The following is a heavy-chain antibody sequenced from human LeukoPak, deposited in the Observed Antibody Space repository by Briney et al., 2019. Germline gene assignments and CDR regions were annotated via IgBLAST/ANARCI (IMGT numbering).Heavy chain of an antibody. Sequence: GASVKVSCKVSGYTLTELSMHWVRQAPGKGLEWMGRININTGNPTYAQGFTGRFVFSLDTSVSTAYLQTSSLKAEDTAVYYCAREGLPLFYYYMDVWGKGTTVTVSS. CDR1: GYTLTELS. J-gene: IGHJ6*03. D-gene: IGHD2-15*01. CDR3: AREGLPLFYYYMDV. CDR2: ININTGNP. V-gene: IGHV7-4-1*02.